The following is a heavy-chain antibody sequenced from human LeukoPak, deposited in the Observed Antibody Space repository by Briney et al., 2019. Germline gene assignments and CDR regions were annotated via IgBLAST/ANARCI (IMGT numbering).Heavy chain of an antibody. Sequence: GSLRLSCTASGFTFGDYAMSWIRQPPGKGPEWIGEINHSGSTNYNPSLKSRVTISVDTSKNQFSLKLSSVTAADTAVYYCARDGSGRAFDYWGQGTLVTVSS. D-gene: IGHD3-10*01. CDR1: GFTFGDYA. V-gene: IGHV4-34*01. CDR2: INHSGST. J-gene: IGHJ4*02. CDR3: ARDGSGRAFDY.